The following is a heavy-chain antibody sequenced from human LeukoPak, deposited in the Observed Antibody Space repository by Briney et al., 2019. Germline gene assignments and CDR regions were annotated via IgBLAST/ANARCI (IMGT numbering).Heavy chain of an antibody. CDR3: ARDSSGYFIAYDY. Sequence: KPSETLSLTCTVSGGSVSSGSYYWSWIRQPPGEGLEWIGYIYYSGSTNYNPSLKSRVTISVDTSKNQFSLKLSSVTAADTAVYYCARDSSGYFIAYDYWGQGTLVTVSS. CDR2: IYYSGST. D-gene: IGHD3-22*01. CDR1: GGSVSSGSYY. V-gene: IGHV4-61*01. J-gene: IGHJ4*02.